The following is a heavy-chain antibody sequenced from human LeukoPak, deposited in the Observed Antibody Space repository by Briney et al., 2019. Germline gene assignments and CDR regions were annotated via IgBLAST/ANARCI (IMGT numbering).Heavy chain of an antibody. Sequence: SVKVSCKASGGTFSSYAISWVRQAPGQGLEWMGGIIPIFGTANYAQKFQGRVTITADESTSTAYMELSSLRSEDTAVYYCARDGYCSGGSCSTLPSFDYWGQGTLVTVSS. J-gene: IGHJ4*02. CDR3: ARDGYCSGGSCSTLPSFDY. CDR1: GGTFSSYA. CDR2: IIPIFGTA. V-gene: IGHV1-69*13. D-gene: IGHD2-15*01.